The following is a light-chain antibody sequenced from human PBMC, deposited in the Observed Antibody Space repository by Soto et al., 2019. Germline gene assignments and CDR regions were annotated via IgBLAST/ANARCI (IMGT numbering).Light chain of an antibody. Sequence: QSALTQPASVSGSPGQSITISCTGTSSDVGGYNYVSWYQQHPGKAPKLMIYDVSNRPSGVSNRFSGSKSGNTASLTISGLQAEDEADYYCSSYTSSSLYDFGTGTK. CDR1: SSDVGGYNY. CDR2: DVS. J-gene: IGLJ1*01. V-gene: IGLV2-14*01. CDR3: SSYTSSSLYD.